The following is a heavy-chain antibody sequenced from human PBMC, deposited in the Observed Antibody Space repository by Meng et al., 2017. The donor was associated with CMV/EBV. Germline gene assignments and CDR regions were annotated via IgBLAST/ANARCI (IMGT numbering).Heavy chain of an antibody. CDR1: GFTFSSYE. CDR3: ARDLVEDIVVVPAAITFDY. J-gene: IGHJ4*02. CDR2: ISSSGSTL. D-gene: IGHD2-2*02. V-gene: IGHV3-48*03. Sequence: GESLKISCAASGFTFSSYEMNWVRQAPGKGLEWVSYISSSGSTLYYADSVKGRFTISRDNAKNSLYLQMNSLRAEDTAVYYCARDLVEDIVVVPAAITFDYWGQGTLVTVSS.